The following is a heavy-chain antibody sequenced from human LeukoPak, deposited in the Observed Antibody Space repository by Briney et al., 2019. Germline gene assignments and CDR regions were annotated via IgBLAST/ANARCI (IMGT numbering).Heavy chain of an antibody. CDR1: GFTLSGFW. D-gene: IGHD4-17*01. Sequence: PGGSLRLSCAASGFTLSGFWMNWVRQAPGEGLEWVANIKEDGSEIYYVDSVKGRFTISRDNAKNSLYLQMDTLRAEDTALYFCTRGHYDDHRRWGQGTLVTVSS. V-gene: IGHV3-7*01. CDR3: TRGHYDDHRR. J-gene: IGHJ4*02. CDR2: IKEDGSEI.